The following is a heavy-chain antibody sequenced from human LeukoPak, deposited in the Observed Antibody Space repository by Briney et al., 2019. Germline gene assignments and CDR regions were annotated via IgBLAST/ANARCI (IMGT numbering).Heavy chain of an antibody. V-gene: IGHV1-69*04. CDR3: ARSTLRYFDWLVLDGMDV. J-gene: IGHJ6*02. CDR1: GGTFSSYA. Sequence: ASVKVFCKASGGTFSSYAISWVRQAPGQGLEWMGRIIPILGIANYAQKFQGRVTITADKSTGTAYMELSSLRSEDTAVYYCARSTLRYFDWLVLDGMDVWGQGTTVTVSS. CDR2: IIPILGIA. D-gene: IGHD3-9*01.